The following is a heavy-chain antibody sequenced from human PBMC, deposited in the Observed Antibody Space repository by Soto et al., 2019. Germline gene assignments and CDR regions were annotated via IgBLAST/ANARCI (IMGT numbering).Heavy chain of an antibody. D-gene: IGHD2-15*01. Sequence: VQLVESGGGLVQPGGSLRLSCAASGFTFSSYWMHWVRQAPGKGLVWVSRINSDGSSTSYADSVKGRFTISRDNAKNTLYLQMNSLRAEDTAVYYCATDTIGYCSGGSCYYYYGMDVWGQGTTVTVSS. CDR3: ATDTIGYCSGGSCYYYYGMDV. CDR2: INSDGSST. CDR1: GFTFSSYW. V-gene: IGHV3-74*01. J-gene: IGHJ6*02.